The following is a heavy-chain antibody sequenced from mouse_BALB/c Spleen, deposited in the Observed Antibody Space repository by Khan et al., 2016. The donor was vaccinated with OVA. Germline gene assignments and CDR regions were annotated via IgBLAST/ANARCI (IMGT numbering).Heavy chain of an antibody. J-gene: IGHJ4*01. D-gene: IGHD2-1*01. V-gene: IGHV3-1*02. Sequence: EVQLQESGPDLVKPSQSLSLTCTVTGYSITSGYSWHWIRQFPGNKLEWMGYIYYSGKIKYNPYFKSRISIARDTSKNQFFLKLNSVTTEDTATXYCARDGNYMDYWGQGTSVTVSS. CDR3: ARDGNYMDY. CDR2: IYYSGKI. CDR1: GYSITSGYS.